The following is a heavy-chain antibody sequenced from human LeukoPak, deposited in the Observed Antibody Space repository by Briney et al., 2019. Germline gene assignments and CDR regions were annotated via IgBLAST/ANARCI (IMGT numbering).Heavy chain of an antibody. Sequence: ASVKVSCKASGYTFTSYDINWVRQATGQGLEWMGWMNPNSGNTGYAQKFQGRVTMIRNTSISTAYMELSSLRSEDTAVYYCARAQQLVLLAFEYWGQGTLVTVSS. CDR3: ARAQQLVLLAFEY. V-gene: IGHV1-8*01. J-gene: IGHJ4*02. CDR1: GYTFTSYD. D-gene: IGHD6-13*01. CDR2: MNPNSGNT.